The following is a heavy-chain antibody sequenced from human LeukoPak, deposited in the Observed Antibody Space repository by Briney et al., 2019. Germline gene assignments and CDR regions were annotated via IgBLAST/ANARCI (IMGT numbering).Heavy chain of an antibody. V-gene: IGHV4-31*03. J-gene: IGHJ3*02. CDR3: ARVQNYDILTGYRLRAFDI. CDR2: IYYSGST. CDR1: GGPISSGGYY. Sequence: SQTPSLTCTVSGGPISSGGYYWSWIRQHPGKGLEWIGYIYYSGSTYYNPSLKSRVTISVDTSKNQFSLKLSSVTAADTAVYYCARVQNYDILTGYRLRAFDIWGQGTMVTVSS. D-gene: IGHD3-9*01.